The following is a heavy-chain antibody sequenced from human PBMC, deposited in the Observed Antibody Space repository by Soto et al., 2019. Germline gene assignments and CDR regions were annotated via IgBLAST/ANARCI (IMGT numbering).Heavy chain of an antibody. V-gene: IGHV4-39*01. CDR1: GGSISSSSYY. CDR3: ARLYPVVVVPAAIPLGLRWFDP. Sequence: QLQLQESGPGLVKPSETLSLTCTVSGGSISSSSYYWGWIRQPPGKGLEWIGSIYYSGSTFYNPYLKSRVPISVDTSKNQFSLKLSSVTAADTAVYYCARLYPVVVVPAAIPLGLRWFDPWGQGTLVTVSS. D-gene: IGHD2-2*01. CDR2: IYYSGST. J-gene: IGHJ5*02.